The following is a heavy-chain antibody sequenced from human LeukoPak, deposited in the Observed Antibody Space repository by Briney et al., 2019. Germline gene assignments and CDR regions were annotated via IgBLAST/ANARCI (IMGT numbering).Heavy chain of an antibody. V-gene: IGHV4-59*12. D-gene: IGHD6-6*01. CDR2: TYYGGST. CDR3: ARDESAAQEYSSSSGIWFDP. J-gene: IGHJ5*02. CDR1: GGSISGFY. Sequence: SETLSLTCTVSGGSISGFYWTWIRQPPGKALEWIGYTYYGGSTHYNPSLESRVTISVDTSKNQFSLELTSVTAADTAVYYCARDESAAQEYSSSSGIWFDPWGQGTLVTVSS.